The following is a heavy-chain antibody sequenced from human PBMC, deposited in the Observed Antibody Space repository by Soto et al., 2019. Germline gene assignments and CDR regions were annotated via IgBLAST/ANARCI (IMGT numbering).Heavy chain of an antibody. J-gene: IGHJ4*02. CDR2: VYYSWNT. Sequence: SETMSLTCTVSVGSISSSSYYWGWIRQPPGKGLEWTGSVYYSWNTYYNPSLKSRVTRSVERSKKQVSLRLTSVTATDTAVDDCERHGVVTTHATWDYSGLETLLTAS. CDR1: VGSISSSSYY. V-gene: IGHV4-39*01. D-gene: IGHD4-17*01. CDR3: ERHGVVTTHATWDY.